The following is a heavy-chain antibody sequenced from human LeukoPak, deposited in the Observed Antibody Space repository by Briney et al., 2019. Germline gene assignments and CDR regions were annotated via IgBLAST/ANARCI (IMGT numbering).Heavy chain of an antibody. Sequence: SETLSLSCTVSGGSVGSYYWSWIRQSPGKGLEWIGYIYYGGSANYNPSLKSRATISIDRPKNQFSLKLSSLTAADTAVYYCARHGSSYSFDYWGQGTLVTVSS. CDR1: GGSVGSYY. CDR2: IYYGGSA. V-gene: IGHV4-59*08. CDR3: ARHGSSYSFDY. J-gene: IGHJ4*02. D-gene: IGHD6-13*01.